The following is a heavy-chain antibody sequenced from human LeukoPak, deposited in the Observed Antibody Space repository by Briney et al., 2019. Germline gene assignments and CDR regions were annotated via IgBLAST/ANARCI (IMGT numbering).Heavy chain of an antibody. CDR3: AKDSYYYDSSSYYYY. CDR1: GFTFSSYA. Sequence: SGGSLRLSCAASGFTFSSYAMSWVRQAPGKGLEWVSAISGSGGSTYYADSVKGRFTISRDNSKNTLYLQMNSLRAEDTAVYYCAKDSYYYDSSSYYYYWGQGTRVTVSS. V-gene: IGHV3-23*01. D-gene: IGHD3-22*01. J-gene: IGHJ4*02. CDR2: ISGSGGST.